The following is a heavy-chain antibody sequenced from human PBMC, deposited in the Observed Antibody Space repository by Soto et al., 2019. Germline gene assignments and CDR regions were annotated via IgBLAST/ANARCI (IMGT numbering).Heavy chain of an antibody. CDR2: ISKSGDST. J-gene: IGHJ4*02. V-gene: IGHV3-23*01. CDR3: AKGSLGFDY. CDR1: GVPFTSYA. Sequence: LRLSCAASGVPFTSYAMTWVRQVPGEGLQWVSSISKSGDSTYYADSVKGRFTTSRDNSKNTLYLQMNSLRAEDTAIYYCAKGSLGFDYWGQGTLVTVSS.